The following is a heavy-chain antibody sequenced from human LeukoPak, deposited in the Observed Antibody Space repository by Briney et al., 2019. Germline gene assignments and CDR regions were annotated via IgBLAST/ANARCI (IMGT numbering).Heavy chain of an antibody. CDR1: GGSFGGYY. J-gene: IGHJ5*02. Sequence: SETLSLTCAVYGGSFGGYYWSWIRQPPGKGLEWIGEINHSGSTNYNPSLKSRVTISVDTSKNQFSLKLSSVTAADTAVYYCARARRNWFDPWGQGTLVTVSS. CDR2: INHSGST. V-gene: IGHV4-34*01. CDR3: ARARRNWFDP.